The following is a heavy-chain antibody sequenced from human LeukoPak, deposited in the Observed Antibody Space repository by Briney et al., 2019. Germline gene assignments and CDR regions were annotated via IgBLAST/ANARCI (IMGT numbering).Heavy chain of an antibody. J-gene: IGHJ5*02. CDR1: GGSISSSSYY. Sequence: PSETLSLTCTVSGGSISSSSYYWGWIRQPPGKGLGWIGSIYYSGSTYYNPSLKSRVTISVDTSKNQFSLKLSSVTAADTAVYYCARRVASSSCWFDPWGQGTLVTVSS. CDR3: ARRVASSSCWFDP. V-gene: IGHV4-39*07. D-gene: IGHD6-13*01. CDR2: IYYSGST.